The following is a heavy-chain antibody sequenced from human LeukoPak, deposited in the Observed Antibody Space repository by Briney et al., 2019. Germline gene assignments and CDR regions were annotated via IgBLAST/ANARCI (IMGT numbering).Heavy chain of an antibody. CDR1: GYTFTSYD. CDR2: MNPNSGNT. D-gene: IGHD6-13*01. Sequence: ASVKVSCKASGYTFTSYDINWVRQATGQGLEWMGWMNPNSGNTGYAQKFQGRVTITRNTSISTAYMELSSLRSEDTAVYYCARMGISSSWYYFDYWGQGTLVTVSS. V-gene: IGHV1-8*03. J-gene: IGHJ4*02. CDR3: ARMGISSSWYYFDY.